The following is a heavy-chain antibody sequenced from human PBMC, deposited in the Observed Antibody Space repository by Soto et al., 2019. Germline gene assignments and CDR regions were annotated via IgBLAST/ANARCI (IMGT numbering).Heavy chain of an antibody. CDR2: IRSKTNNYAT. Sequence: DVQLVESGGGLVQPGGSLKLSCAASGFIFSDSAIHWVRQASGKGLEWVGRIRSKTNNYATAYAASVKGRFAISRDDSKNTAYLQMNSLKSEDSVVYYCTRHLFGRGILYFDYGMDVWGQGTTVTVSS. CDR3: TRHLFGRGILYFDYGMDV. D-gene: IGHD3-3*01. J-gene: IGHJ6*02. CDR1: GFIFSDSA. V-gene: IGHV3-73*02.